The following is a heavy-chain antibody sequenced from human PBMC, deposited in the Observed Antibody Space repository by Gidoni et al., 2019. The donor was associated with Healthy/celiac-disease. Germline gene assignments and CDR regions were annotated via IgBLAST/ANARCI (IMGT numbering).Heavy chain of an antibody. D-gene: IGHD6-19*01. CDR3: AKAVAVAGNDIDY. CDR2: ISGSGGST. J-gene: IGHJ4*02. V-gene: IGHV3-23*01. CDR1: GFTFSSYA. Sequence: EVQLLESGGGLVQPGGSLRLSCAASGFTFSSYAMSWVRQAPGKGLAWVSAISGSGGSTYYADSVKGRFTISRDNSKNTLYLKMNSLRAEDTAVYYCAKAVAVAGNDIDYWGQGTLVTVSS.